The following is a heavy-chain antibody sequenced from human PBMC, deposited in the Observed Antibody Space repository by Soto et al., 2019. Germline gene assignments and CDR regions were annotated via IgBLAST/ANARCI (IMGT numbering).Heavy chain of an antibody. CDR2: ISSSASTI. V-gene: IGHV3-48*03. CDR3: ARRYCSTTSCLLDY. Sequence: EVQLVESGGGLVRPGGSLRLSCAASGFTFSSYEMNWVHQAPGKGLEWVSYISSSASTIYYADSVKGRFTISRDNAKNSLYLQMNSLRAEDTAIYYCARRYCSTTSCLLDYWGQGTLVTVSS. D-gene: IGHD2-2*01. CDR1: GFTFSSYE. J-gene: IGHJ4*02.